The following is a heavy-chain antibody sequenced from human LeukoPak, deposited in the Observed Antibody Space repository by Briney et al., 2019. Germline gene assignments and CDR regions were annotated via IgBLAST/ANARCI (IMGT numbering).Heavy chain of an antibody. D-gene: IGHD2-21*02. CDR3: AKDYCGGDCYSGDY. Sequence: GESLRLSCAASGFTFSSYGMHWVRQAPGKGLEWVAVISYDGSNKYYADSVKGRFTISRDNSKNTLYLQMNSLRAEDTAVYYCAKDYCGGDCYSGDYWGQGTLVTVSS. V-gene: IGHV3-30*18. J-gene: IGHJ4*02. CDR1: GFTFSSYG. CDR2: ISYDGSNK.